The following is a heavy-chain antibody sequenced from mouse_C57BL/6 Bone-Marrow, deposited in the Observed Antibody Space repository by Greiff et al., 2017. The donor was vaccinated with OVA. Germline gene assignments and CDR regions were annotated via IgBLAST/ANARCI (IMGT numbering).Heavy chain of an antibody. CDR1: GYTFTSYG. CDR2: IYPRSGNT. V-gene: IGHV1-81*01. J-gene: IGHJ4*01. D-gene: IGHD2-12*01. Sequence: LVESGAELARPGASVQLSCKASGYTFTSYGISWVKQRTGQGLEWIGEIYPRSGNTYYNEKFKGKATLTADKSSSTAYMELRSLTSEDSAVYFCARAYYNAMDYWGQGTSVTVSS. CDR3: ARAYYNAMDY.